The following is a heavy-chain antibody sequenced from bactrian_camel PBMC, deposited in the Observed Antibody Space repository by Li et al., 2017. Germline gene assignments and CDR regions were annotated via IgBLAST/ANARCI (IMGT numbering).Heavy chain of an antibody. V-gene: IGHV3S55*01. D-gene: IGHD3*01. CDR2: IDSDGTP. J-gene: IGHJ4*01. Sequence: QVQLVESGGGSVQGGGSMTLSCEASPFAYESYCIGWFRQVPGNEREGVAAIDSDGTPAYAEAVKGRFTFTRDNVEHALYLQMNSLQPEDTAMYYCATFRPCMSARQALNELQSTLPLGHGTQVTVS. CDR1: PFAYESYC.